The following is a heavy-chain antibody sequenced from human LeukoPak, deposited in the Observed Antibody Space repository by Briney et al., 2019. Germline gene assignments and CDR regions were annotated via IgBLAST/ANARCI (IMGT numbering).Heavy chain of an antibody. D-gene: IGHD3-16*01. CDR2: INHSGST. J-gene: IGHJ4*02. V-gene: IGHV4-34*01. CDR3: ARGRGGRDRFDY. CDR1: GGSFSGYY. Sequence: SETLSLTCAVYGGSFSGYYWSWIRQPPGKGLEWIGEINHSGSTSYNPSLKSRVTISVDTSKNQFSLKLSSVTAADTAVYYCARGRGGRDRFDYWGQGTLVTVSS.